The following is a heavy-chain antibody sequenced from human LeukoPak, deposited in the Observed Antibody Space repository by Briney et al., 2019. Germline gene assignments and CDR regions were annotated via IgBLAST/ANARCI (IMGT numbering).Heavy chain of an antibody. CDR1: GYTFTSSY. CDR2: INPSGGSA. CDR3: AREGDLHTATWHWFDP. Sequence: ASVKVSCKASGYTFTSSYMHWVRQAPGQGLEWMGIINPSGGSASYAQKFQGRATMTRDTSTSTVYMELSSVRSEDTAVYYCAREGDLHTATWHWFDPWGQGTLVTVSS. D-gene: IGHD3-16*01. V-gene: IGHV1-46*01. J-gene: IGHJ5*02.